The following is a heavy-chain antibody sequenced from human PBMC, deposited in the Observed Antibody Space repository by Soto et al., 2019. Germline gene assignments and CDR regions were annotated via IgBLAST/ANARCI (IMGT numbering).Heavy chain of an antibody. CDR3: AKDTPTGTTIYYYYGMDV. J-gene: IGHJ6*02. Sequence: GGSLRLSCAASGFTFSSYGMHWVRQAPGKGLEWVAVISYDGSNKYYADSVKGRFTISRDNSKNTLYLQMNSLRAEDTAVYYCAKDTPTGTTIYYYYGMDVWGQGTTVTVSS. V-gene: IGHV3-30*18. D-gene: IGHD1-1*01. CDR2: ISYDGSNK. CDR1: GFTFSSYG.